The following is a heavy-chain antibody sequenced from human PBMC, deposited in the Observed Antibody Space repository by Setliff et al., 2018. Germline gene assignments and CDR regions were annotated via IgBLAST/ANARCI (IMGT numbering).Heavy chain of an antibody. D-gene: IGHD6-13*01. CDR3: ARISASSSHFDY. CDR2: IYYDGSNT. Sequence: GGSLRLSCAASGFTFSRYGMHWVRQPPGKGLEWVAVIYYDGSNTHYTDSVEGRFTISSDNSKNTLYLQMNSLRAEDTATYYCARISASSSHFDYWGPGTLVTVSS. CDR1: GFTFSRYG. V-gene: IGHV3-33*01. J-gene: IGHJ4*02.